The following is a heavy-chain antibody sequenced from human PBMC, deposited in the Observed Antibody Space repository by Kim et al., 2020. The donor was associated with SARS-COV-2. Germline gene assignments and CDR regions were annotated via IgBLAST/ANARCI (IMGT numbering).Heavy chain of an antibody. Sequence: YAQKCQGRVTITADESTSTAYMELSSLRSEDTAVYYCAGRVGVVGATFDYWGQGTLVTVSS. J-gene: IGHJ4*02. CDR3: AGRVGVVGATFDY. D-gene: IGHD1-26*01. V-gene: IGHV1-69*01.